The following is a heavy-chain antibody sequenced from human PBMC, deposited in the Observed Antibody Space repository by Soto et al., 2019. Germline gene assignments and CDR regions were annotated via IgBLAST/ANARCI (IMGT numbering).Heavy chain of an antibody. J-gene: IGHJ4*02. CDR3: ARGRGYCGGTNCYLDY. CDR2: ISSSGSTI. CDR1: GVSSSSHS. D-gene: IGHD2-21*01. V-gene: IGHV3-48*02. Sequence: SLRLSCAASGVSSSSHSMKRVRQAPGKGLEWVSYISSSGSTIYYADSVKGRFTISRDNAKNSLYLQMNSLGDDDTAVYYCARGRGYCGGTNCYLDYWGQGALVTVSS.